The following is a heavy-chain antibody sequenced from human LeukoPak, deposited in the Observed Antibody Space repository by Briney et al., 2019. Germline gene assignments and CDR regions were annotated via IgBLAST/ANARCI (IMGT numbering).Heavy chain of an antibody. CDR2: ILYTGRT. CDR1: GDSISSSRFY. CDR3: ARRDVGATIDY. D-gene: IGHD1-26*01. Sequence: PSETLSLTCTVSGDSISSSRFYWAWIRQPPGKGLEWIGSILYTGRTFYNPSLKSRVTISVDTSKNQFSLRLGSVTASDTAVYYCARRDVGATIDYWGRATLVTVSS. J-gene: IGHJ4*02. V-gene: IGHV4-39*01.